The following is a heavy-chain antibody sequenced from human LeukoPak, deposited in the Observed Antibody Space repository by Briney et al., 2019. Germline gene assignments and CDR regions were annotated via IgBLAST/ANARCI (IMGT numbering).Heavy chain of an antibody. J-gene: IGHJ4*02. Sequence: SETLSLTCTVSGGSISSSSYYWGWIRQPPGKGLEWIGSIYHSGSTHYNPSLKSRLTIFVDTSKNQFSLKVNSVTAADTAVYYCARNGTVTVSGTKFNYFDYWGQGALVIVYS. CDR2: IYHSGST. CDR3: ARNGTVTVSGTKFNYFDY. V-gene: IGHV4-39*01. CDR1: GGSISSSSYY. D-gene: IGHD4-17*01.